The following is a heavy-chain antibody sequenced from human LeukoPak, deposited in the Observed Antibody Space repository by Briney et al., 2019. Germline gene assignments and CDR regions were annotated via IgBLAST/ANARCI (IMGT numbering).Heavy chain of an antibody. V-gene: IGHV3-21*01. CDR2: TCSTSSHI. J-gene: IGHJ5*02. CDR3: ARGQLWQTGWFDP. CDR1: GFTFSDYS. D-gene: IGHD5-18*01. Sequence: GSLRLSCAASGFTFSDYSMHWVRQAPGKGLEWVSCTCSTSSHIYYADSVRGRFTISRDNAKNSLYLQMNSLRAEDTAVYYCARGQLWQTGWFDPWGQGTLVTVS.